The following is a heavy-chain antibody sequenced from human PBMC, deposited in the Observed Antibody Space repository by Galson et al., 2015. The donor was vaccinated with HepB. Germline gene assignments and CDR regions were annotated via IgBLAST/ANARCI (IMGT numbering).Heavy chain of an antibody. D-gene: IGHD2-2*01. CDR1: GFTFSSYA. J-gene: IGHJ3*02. CDR3: ARSTHCSSTSCYSLDDAFDI. Sequence: SLRLSCAASGFTFSSYAIHWVRQAPGKGLEWVAVIWYDGSNKYYADSVKGRFAISRDNSKNTLYLQMNSLRAEDTAVYYCARSTHCSSTSCYSLDDAFDIWGQGTMDTVSS. CDR2: IWYDGSNK. V-gene: IGHV3-33*01.